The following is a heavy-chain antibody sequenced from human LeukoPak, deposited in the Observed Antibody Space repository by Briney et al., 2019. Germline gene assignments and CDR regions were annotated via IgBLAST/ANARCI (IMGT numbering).Heavy chain of an antibody. CDR3: AKGGSPSHNWFNS. V-gene: IGHV3-30*02. Sequence: GGSLRLSCAVSGFTFSDYGMQWVRQAPGKGLEWVAYIRNGGSYTYHPDSVKGRFTISRDNYRNALYLQVNSLRAEDTAVYYCAKGGSPSHNWFNSWGQGTLVTVSS. D-gene: IGHD2-15*01. CDR1: GFTFSDYG. CDR2: IRNGGSYT. J-gene: IGHJ5*01.